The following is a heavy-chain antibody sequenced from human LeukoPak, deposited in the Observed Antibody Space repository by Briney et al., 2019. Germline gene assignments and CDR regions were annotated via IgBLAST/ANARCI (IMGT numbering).Heavy chain of an antibody. V-gene: IGHV1-18*01. CDR2: ISANTGKT. J-gene: IGHJ4*02. D-gene: IGHD6-13*01. Sequence: GASVKVSCKASGFTFDTYGFCWVRQAPGHGLQWMGWISANTGKTDYAQKFQGRVTMTTDTSTRTAYMELRTLRPDDTAVYYCAKVAGDRMDYWGQGTLLPVSS. CDR3: AKVAGDRMDY. CDR1: GFTFDTYG.